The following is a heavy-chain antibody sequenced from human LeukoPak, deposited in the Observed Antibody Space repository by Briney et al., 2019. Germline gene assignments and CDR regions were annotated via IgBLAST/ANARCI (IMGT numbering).Heavy chain of an antibody. J-gene: IGHJ5*02. CDR2: IHYCGRT. V-gene: IGHV4-59*01. CDR1: GGSMSRYY. Sequence: PSDTVSLTCTVSGGSMSRYYWSWIRQPPGKGLEWIGYIHYCGRTNDNHSLKSRATISIATAKNQFPLTLSSVTAADADVYYCARDRPYSSSSLGFDPWGQGTLVTVPS. CDR3: ARDRPYSSSSLGFDP. D-gene: IGHD6-6*01.